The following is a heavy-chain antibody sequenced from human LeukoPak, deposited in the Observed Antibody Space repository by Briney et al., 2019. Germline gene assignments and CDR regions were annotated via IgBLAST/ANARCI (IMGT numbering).Heavy chain of an antibody. CDR3: AKFSWTSDITISDY. CDR2: ISYDGNK. CDR1: GFTFNTYA. D-gene: IGHD3-3*01. Sequence: GGSLRLSCAASGFTFNTYALHWVRQAPCKGPEVVALISYDGNKYYADSVKGRFTISRDNSKNTLYLQMNSLRPEDTAVYYCAKFSWTSDITISDYWGQGTLVTVSS. J-gene: IGHJ4*02. V-gene: IGHV3-30-3*02.